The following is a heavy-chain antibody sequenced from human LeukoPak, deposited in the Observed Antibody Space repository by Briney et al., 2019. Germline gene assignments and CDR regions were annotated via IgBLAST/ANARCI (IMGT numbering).Heavy chain of an antibody. J-gene: IGHJ4*02. D-gene: IGHD6-6*01. CDR2: INHSGST. Sequence: SETLSLTCAVYGGSFSGYYWSWVRQPPGKGLEWIGEINHSGSTNYNPSLKSRVTISVDTSKNQFSLKLSSVTAADTAVYYCAREGNRAARLQYFDYWGQGTLVTVSS. CDR1: GGSFSGYY. V-gene: IGHV4-34*01. CDR3: AREGNRAARLQYFDY.